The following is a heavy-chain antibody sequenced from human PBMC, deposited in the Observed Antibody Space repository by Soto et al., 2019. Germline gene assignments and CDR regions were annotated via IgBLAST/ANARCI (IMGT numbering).Heavy chain of an antibody. V-gene: IGHV3-9*01. Sequence: EVQLVESGGGLVQPGRSLRLSCAASGFTFDDYAMHWVRQAPGKGLEWVSGISWNSGSIGYADSVKGRFTISRDNAKNSLYLQMNSLRAEDTALYYCAKDKSYGSGSYREYYFDYWGQGTLVTVSS. D-gene: IGHD3-10*01. CDR2: ISWNSGSI. J-gene: IGHJ4*02. CDR3: AKDKSYGSGSYREYYFDY. CDR1: GFTFDDYA.